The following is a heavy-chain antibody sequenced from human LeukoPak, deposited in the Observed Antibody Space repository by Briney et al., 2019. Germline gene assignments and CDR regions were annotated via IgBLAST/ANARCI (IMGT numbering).Heavy chain of an antibody. CDR1: GFTFSSYA. Sequence: GGSLRLSCAASGFTFSSYAMSWVRQAPGKGLEWVSAISGSGGSTYYADSVKGRFTISRDNSKNTLYLQMNSLRAGDTAVYYCAKLWVMITFGGVIDIEAPGSSGDYWGQGTLVTVSS. CDR2: ISGSGGST. CDR3: AKLWVMITFGGVIDIEAPGSSGDY. J-gene: IGHJ4*02. D-gene: IGHD3-16*02. V-gene: IGHV3-23*01.